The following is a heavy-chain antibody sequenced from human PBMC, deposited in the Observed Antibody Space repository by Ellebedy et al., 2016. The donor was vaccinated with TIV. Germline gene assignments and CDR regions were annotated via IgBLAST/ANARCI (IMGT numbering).Heavy chain of an antibody. CDR1: GFTFSSYA. Sequence: GVSLKISCAASGFTFSSYAMSWVRQAPGKGLEWVSAISGSGGSTYYADSVKGRFTISRDNSKNTLYLQMNSLRAEDTAVYYCAKFDYGDYLDYWGQGTLVTVSS. D-gene: IGHD4-17*01. J-gene: IGHJ4*02. CDR2: ISGSGGST. CDR3: AKFDYGDYLDY. V-gene: IGHV3-23*01.